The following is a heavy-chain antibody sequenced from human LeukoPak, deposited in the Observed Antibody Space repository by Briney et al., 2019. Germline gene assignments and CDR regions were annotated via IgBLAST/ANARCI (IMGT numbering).Heavy chain of an antibody. V-gene: IGHV3-7*01. CDR2: IKQDGSEK. CDR3: ARSEGRGLFYLFDY. Sequence: GGSLRLSCAASTFTFSSYWMNWVRQAPGKGLEWVANIKQDGSEKYYVDSVKGRFTISRDNAKNSVYLQMNSLRAEDTAVYYCARSEGRGLFYLFDYWGQGTLVSVSS. CDR1: TFTFSSYW. D-gene: IGHD3-3*01. J-gene: IGHJ4*02.